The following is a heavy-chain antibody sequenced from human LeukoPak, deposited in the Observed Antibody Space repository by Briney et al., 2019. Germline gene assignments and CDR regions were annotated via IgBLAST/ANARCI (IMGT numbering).Heavy chain of an antibody. Sequence: PGGSRLSCAASGFTFSSYSMNWVRQAPGKGLEWVSSISSSRSYIYYADSVKGRFTISRDNAKNSLYLQMNSLRAEDTAVYYCARDKGYCSGGSCYDWFDPWGQGTLVTVSS. CDR1: GFTFSSYS. D-gene: IGHD2-15*01. V-gene: IGHV3-21*01. J-gene: IGHJ5*02. CDR3: ARDKGYCSGGSCYDWFDP. CDR2: ISSSRSYI.